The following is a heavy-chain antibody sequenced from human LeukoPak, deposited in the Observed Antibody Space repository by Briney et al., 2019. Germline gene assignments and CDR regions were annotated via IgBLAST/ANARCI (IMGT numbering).Heavy chain of an antibody. CDR3: ASTLWGGRLKTHYYYYGMDV. CDR1: GGSFSGYY. D-gene: IGHD3-3*01. V-gene: IGHV4-34*01. Sequence: SETLSLTCAVYGGSFSGYYWSWIRQPPGKGPEWIGEINHSGSTNYNPSLKSRVTISVDTSKNQFSLKLSSVTAADTAVYYCASTLWGGRLKTHYYYYGMDVWGQGTTVTVSS. CDR2: INHSGST. J-gene: IGHJ6*02.